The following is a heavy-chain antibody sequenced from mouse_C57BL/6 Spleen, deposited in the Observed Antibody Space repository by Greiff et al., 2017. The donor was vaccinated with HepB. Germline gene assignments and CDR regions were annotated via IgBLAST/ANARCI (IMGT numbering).Heavy chain of an antibody. Sequence: QVQLQQSGPGLVQPSQSLSITCTVSGFSFTSYGVHWVRQSPGKGLEWLGVIWSGGSTDYNAAFISRLSISKDNSKSQVFFKMNSLQADDTAIYYCASPQFITTVVDYAMDYWGQGTSVTVSS. D-gene: IGHD1-1*01. CDR3: ASPQFITTVVDYAMDY. V-gene: IGHV2-2*01. CDR1: GFSFTSYG. CDR2: IWSGGST. J-gene: IGHJ4*01.